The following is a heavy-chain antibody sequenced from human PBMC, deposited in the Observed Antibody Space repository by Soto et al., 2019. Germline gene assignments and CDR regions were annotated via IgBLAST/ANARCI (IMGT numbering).Heavy chain of an antibody. CDR3: AREHYGNSAWFDP. CDR2: MNPNSGNT. CDR1: GYTFPSYD. Sequence: QVQLVQSGAEVKKPGASVKVSCKASGYTFPSYDINWVRQATGQGLEWMGWMNPNSGNTGYAQKFQGRVTMTRNTSMGTAYVELSSPRSADTAVYSCAREHYGNSAWFDPWGQGTLVTVSS. J-gene: IGHJ5*02. V-gene: IGHV1-8*01. D-gene: IGHD3-10*01.